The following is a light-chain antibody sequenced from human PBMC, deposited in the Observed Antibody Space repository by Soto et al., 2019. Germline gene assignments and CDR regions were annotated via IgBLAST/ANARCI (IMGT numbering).Light chain of an antibody. V-gene: IGKV3-20*01. J-gene: IGKJ1*01. CDR1: QSVSSN. Sequence: EIVMTQSPDTLSVSPGERATLSCRASQSVSSNLAWYQQKPGQAPRVLIYGASRMATGVPDRFSGSGSGTDFTLTISRLQPEDVAVYYCQQYGSSFQTFGQGTKV. CDR3: QQYGSSFQT. CDR2: GAS.